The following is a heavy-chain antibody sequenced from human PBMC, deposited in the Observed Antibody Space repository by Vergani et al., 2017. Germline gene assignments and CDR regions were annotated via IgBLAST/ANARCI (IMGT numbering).Heavy chain of an antibody. Sequence: QMQLQESGPGLVKASETLSLTCTVSGDSIISRSYYWGWIRQPPGKGLEWIGSIYNSGNGDSSSSLKSRVTISADTSKTQFSLRLTSVTAADTAVYYCASGKYYSDSTSHFRGRYFDVWGRGTLVTVPS. D-gene: IGHD3-16*01. CDR2: IYNSGNG. CDR3: ASGKYYSDSTSHFRGRYFDV. V-gene: IGHV4-39*01. CDR1: GDSIISRSYY. J-gene: IGHJ2*01.